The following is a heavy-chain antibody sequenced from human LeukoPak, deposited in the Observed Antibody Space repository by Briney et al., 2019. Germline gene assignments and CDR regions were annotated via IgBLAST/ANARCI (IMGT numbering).Heavy chain of an antibody. CDR2: MNPNSGNT. CDR1: GYTFTSYD. CDR3: ARAPPSGYDFYG. D-gene: IGHD5-12*01. Sequence: GASVKVSCKASGYTFTSYDTNWVRQATGQGLEWMGWMNPNSGNTGYAQKFQGRVTMTRNTSISTAYMELSSLRSEDTAVYYCARAPPSGYDFYGWGQGTLVTVSS. J-gene: IGHJ4*02. V-gene: IGHV1-8*01.